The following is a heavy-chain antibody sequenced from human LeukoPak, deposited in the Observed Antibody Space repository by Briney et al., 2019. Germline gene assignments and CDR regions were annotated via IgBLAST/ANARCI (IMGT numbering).Heavy chain of an antibody. V-gene: IGHV1-18*01. CDR1: GYTFTSYG. CDR3: ARDYCSGGSRYFDY. CDR2: ISGYNGNT. D-gene: IGHD2-15*01. Sequence: ASVKVSCKASGYTFTSYGISWVRQAPGQGLEWMGWISGYNGNTNYAQKLQGRVTMTTDTSTSTAYMELRSLRSDDTAVHYCARDYCSGGSRYFDYWGQGTLVTVSS. J-gene: IGHJ4*02.